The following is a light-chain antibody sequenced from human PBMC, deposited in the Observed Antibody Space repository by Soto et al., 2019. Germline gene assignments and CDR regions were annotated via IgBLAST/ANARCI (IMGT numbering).Light chain of an antibody. CDR2: EGS. J-gene: IGLJ1*01. Sequence: QSVLTQPASVSGSPGQSITIACTGTSGYVGSYSHVSWYQQHPGKAPRLIICEGSKRPSGVSHRFSASRSDKTASLTISGLQAEDEAAYYCCSYALSSSYVFGTGTKVTVL. CDR3: CSYALSSSYV. CDR1: SGYVGSYSH. V-gene: IGLV2-23*01.